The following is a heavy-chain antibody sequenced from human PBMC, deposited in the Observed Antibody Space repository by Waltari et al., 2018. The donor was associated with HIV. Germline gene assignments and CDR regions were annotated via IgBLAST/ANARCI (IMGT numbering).Heavy chain of an antibody. CDR3: ASARETMGVDFDS. J-gene: IGHJ5*01. CDR2: AIPMFGTA. D-gene: IGHD3-3*01. CDR1: GGAFVSHS. Sequence: QVHLVQSGAEVKKPGSSVKVSCKASGGAFVSHSFNWVRQAPGQGLEWMGRAIPMFGTANYARKFQGRVTITADKSTTTAYMELNVLRIDDTAVYYCASARETMGVDFDSWGQGTLVTVS. V-gene: IGHV1-69*08.